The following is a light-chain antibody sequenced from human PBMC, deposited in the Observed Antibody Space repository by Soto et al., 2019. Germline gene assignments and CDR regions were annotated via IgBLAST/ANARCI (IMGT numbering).Light chain of an antibody. CDR2: EVS. Sequence: QSALTQPASVSGSPGQSITICCTGTSSDVGAYNFVSWYQQHPGKAPKLMIYEVSNRPSGVSNRFSGSKSGNTASLTISALQAEDEADYHCSSYRSTSSYVFGTGTKLTVL. CDR1: SSDVGAYNF. V-gene: IGLV2-14*01. CDR3: SSYRSTSSYV. J-gene: IGLJ1*01.